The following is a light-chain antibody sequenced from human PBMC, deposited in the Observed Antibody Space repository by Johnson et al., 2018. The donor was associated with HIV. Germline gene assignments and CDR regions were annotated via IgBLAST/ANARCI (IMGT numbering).Light chain of an antibody. Sequence: QSVLTQPPSVSAAPGQMVTISCSGSSSNIGNNYVSWYQQLPGTAPKLLIYDNNKRPSGIPDRFSGSNSGTSATLGITGLQTGDEADYYCGTWDSSLGVFGTGTKVTVL. CDR3: GTWDSSLGV. J-gene: IGLJ1*01. CDR2: DNN. V-gene: IGLV1-51*01. CDR1: SSNIGNNY.